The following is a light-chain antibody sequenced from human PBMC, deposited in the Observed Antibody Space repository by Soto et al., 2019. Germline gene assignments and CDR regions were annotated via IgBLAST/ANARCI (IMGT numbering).Light chain of an antibody. CDR3: AAWDDSLSGRDV. CDR1: SSNIGTNY. CDR2: TNN. J-gene: IGLJ1*01. Sequence: QSVLTQPPSASGTPGQRVTISCSGSSSNIGTNYVYWYQQVPGTAPKLLIYTNNQRPSAVPDRFSCSKSGTSASLAISGLRSEDEADYFCAAWDDSLSGRDVFGTGTKLTVL. V-gene: IGLV1-47*01.